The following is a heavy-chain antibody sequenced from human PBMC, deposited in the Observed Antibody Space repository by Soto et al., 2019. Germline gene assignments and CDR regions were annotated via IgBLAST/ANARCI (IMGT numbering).Heavy chain of an antibody. CDR1: GGSFSGYY. CDR3: ARVPYYYDSSGYYAYFDY. V-gene: IGHV4-34*01. J-gene: IGHJ4*02. Sequence: LSLTCAVYGGSFSGYYWSWIRQPPGKGLEWIGEINHSGSTNYNPSLKSRVTISVDTSKNQFSLKLSSVTAADTAVYYCARVPYYYDSSGYYAYFDYWGQGTLVTVSS. CDR2: INHSGST. D-gene: IGHD3-22*01.